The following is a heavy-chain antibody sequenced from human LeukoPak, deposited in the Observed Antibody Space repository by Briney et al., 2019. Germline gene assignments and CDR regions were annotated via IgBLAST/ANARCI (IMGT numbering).Heavy chain of an antibody. Sequence: SVKVSCKASGGTFSSYAISWVRQAPGQGLEWMGGIIPIFGTANYAQKFQGRVTITADESTSTAYMELSSLRSEDTAVYYCARVSLGNEPGSPQNYYYYGMDVWGQGTTVTVSS. CDR1: GGTFSSYA. CDR3: ARVSLGNEPGSPQNYYYYGMDV. CDR2: IIPIFGTA. J-gene: IGHJ6*02. V-gene: IGHV1-69*13.